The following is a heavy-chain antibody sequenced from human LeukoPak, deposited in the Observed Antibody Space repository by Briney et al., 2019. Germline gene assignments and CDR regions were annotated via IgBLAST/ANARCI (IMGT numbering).Heavy chain of an antibody. CDR1: GFTFSSYW. Sequence: GGSLRLSCAASGFTFSSYWMHWVRQAPGKGLVWVSRINSDGSGTSYADSVKGRFTISRDNAKNTLYLQMNSLRAEDTAVYYCGFGYYYDSSGYQPNAFDIWGQGTMVTVSS. J-gene: IGHJ3*02. CDR3: GFGYYYDSSGYQPNAFDI. V-gene: IGHV3-74*01. CDR2: INSDGSGT. D-gene: IGHD3-22*01.